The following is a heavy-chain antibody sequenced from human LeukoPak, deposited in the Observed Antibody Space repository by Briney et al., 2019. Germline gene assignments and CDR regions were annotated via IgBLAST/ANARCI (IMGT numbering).Heavy chain of an antibody. J-gene: IGHJ5*02. Sequence: SETLSLTCAVYGGSFSGYYWSWIRQPPGKGLEWIGEINHSGSTNYNPSLKSRVTISVDTSKNQFSLKLSSVTAADTAVYYCAIHIVVVPAAKKKNWFDPWGQGALVTVSS. CDR3: AIHIVVVPAAKKKNWFDP. CDR2: INHSGST. CDR1: GGSFSGYY. D-gene: IGHD2-2*01. V-gene: IGHV4-34*01.